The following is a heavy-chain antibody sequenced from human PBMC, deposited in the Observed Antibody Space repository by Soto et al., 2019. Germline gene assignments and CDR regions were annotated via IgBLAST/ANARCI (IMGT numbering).Heavy chain of an antibody. J-gene: IGHJ2*01. CDR1: GYPFTSYD. CDR3: ARCLVVVSATYWYFDL. V-gene: IGHV1-8*01. D-gene: IGHD2-15*01. Sequence: QVQLVQSGAEVKKPGASVKVSCKASGYPFTSYDINWVRQAAGQGLEWIGWMNPNSGKAVYAQKFQGRVTMAGNTSISTAYMELSSLRSDDTAVYFCARCLVVVSATYWYFDLWGRGTLVTVSS. CDR2: MNPNSGKA.